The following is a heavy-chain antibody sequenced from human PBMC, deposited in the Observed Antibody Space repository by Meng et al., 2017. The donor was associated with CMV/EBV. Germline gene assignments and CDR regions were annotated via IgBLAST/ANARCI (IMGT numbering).Heavy chain of an antibody. Sequence: AASGFIFSNYGMTWVRQAPGKGLEWVSAISATGGSTYYADSVKGRFTVSRDNSKNTLYLQLNSLRAEDTAVYYCAKLSDFWSGYYDYWGQGTLVTVSS. CDR3: AKLSDFWSGYYDY. D-gene: IGHD3-3*01. J-gene: IGHJ4*02. V-gene: IGHV3-23*01. CDR2: ISATGGST. CDR1: GFIFSNYG.